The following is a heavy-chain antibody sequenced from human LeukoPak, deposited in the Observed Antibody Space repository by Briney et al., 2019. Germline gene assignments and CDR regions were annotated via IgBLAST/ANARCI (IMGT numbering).Heavy chain of an antibody. CDR2: VSRSADST. V-gene: IGHV3-23*01. CDR3: AKSRHCSGGSCYLWGSFDL. D-gene: IGHD2-15*01. CDR1: GFTFSQYA. J-gene: IGHJ2*01. Sequence: GGSLRLSCVASGFTFSQYAMNWVRQAPGKGPEWVSVVSRSADSTYYADSVKGRFTISRDSPKNTLSLQMDSLRAEDTAMYYCAKSRHCSGGSCYLWGSFDLWGRGTLVTVS.